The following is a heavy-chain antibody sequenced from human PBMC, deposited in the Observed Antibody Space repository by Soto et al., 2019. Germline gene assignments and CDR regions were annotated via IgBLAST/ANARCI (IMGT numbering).Heavy chain of an antibody. CDR2: INAGNGNT. Sequence: ASVKVSCKASGYTFTSYAMHWVRQAPGQRLEWMGWINAGNGNTKYSQKFQGRVTITRDTSASTAYMEMSSLRSEDTAVYYCARGPGGPDGPGDYWGQGTLVTVSS. D-gene: IGHD2-15*01. V-gene: IGHV1-3*01. CDR1: GYTFTSYA. CDR3: ARGPGGPDGPGDY. J-gene: IGHJ4*02.